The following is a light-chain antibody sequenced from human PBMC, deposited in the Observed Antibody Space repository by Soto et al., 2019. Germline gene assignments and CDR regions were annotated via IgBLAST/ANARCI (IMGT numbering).Light chain of an antibody. V-gene: IGLV3-25*03. Sequence: SYELTQPPSVSVSPGQTARITCSGDALPNQYAYWYQQKAGQAPVLVIYKDSERPSGIPERFSGSSSGTTVTLTISGVQAEDEADYYCQSADSSGTYVFGTGTQLTVL. CDR3: QSADSSGTYV. J-gene: IGLJ1*01. CDR1: ALPNQY. CDR2: KDS.